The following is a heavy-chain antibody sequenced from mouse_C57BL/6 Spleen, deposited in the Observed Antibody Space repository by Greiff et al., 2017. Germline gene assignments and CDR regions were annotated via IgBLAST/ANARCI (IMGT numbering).Heavy chain of an antibody. V-gene: IGHV1-53*01. CDR1: GYTFTSYW. D-gene: IGHD1-2*01. J-gene: IGHJ4*01. CDR2: VNPSNGGT. Sequence: QVQLQQPGTELVKPGASVKLSCKASGYTFTSYWMHWVKQRPGQGLEWIGNVNPSNGGTNYNEKFKSKATLTVDKSSSTAYMQLSSLTSEDSAVYYCARSATAYYYAMDYWGQGTSVTVSS. CDR3: ARSATAYYYAMDY.